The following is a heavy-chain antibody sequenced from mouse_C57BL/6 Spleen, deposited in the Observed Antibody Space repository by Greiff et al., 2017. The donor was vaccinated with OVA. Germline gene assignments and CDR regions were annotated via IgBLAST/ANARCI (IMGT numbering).Heavy chain of an antibody. CDR1: GFTFSDYG. CDR2: ISSGSSTI. Sequence: EVQRVESGGGLVKPGGSLKLSCAASGFTFSDYGMHWVRQAPEKGLEWVAYISSGSSTIYYADTVKGRFTLSRDNAKNTLFLQMTSLRSEDTAMYYCARENLGPFWYIDFWGTGTTVTVSS. V-gene: IGHV5-17*01. J-gene: IGHJ1*03. CDR3: ARENLGPFWYIDF.